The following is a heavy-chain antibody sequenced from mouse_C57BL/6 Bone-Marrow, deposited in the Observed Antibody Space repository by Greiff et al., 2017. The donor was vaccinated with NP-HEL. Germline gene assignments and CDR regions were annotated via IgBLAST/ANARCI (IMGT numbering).Heavy chain of an antibody. V-gene: IGHV2-2*01. CDR2: IWRGGST. CDR3: ASTTVVAYYAMDY. D-gene: IGHD1-1*01. CDR1: GFSLTSYG. Sequence: QVQLQQSGPGLVQPSQSLSITCTVSGFSLTSYGVHWVRQSPGKGLEWLGVIWRGGSTDYNAAFISRLSISKDNSKSQVFYKMNSLQADDTAIYYCASTTVVAYYAMDYWGQGTSVTVSS. J-gene: IGHJ4*01.